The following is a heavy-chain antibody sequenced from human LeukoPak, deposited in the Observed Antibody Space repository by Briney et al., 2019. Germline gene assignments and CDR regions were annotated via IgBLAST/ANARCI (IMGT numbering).Heavy chain of an antibody. D-gene: IGHD3-22*01. CDR1: GGSFSGYY. CDR3: ARLRYYDSSGYLEGADDAFDI. J-gene: IGHJ3*02. CDR2: INHSGST. Sequence: SETLSLTCPVYGGSFSGYYWSWIRQPPGKGREWVGAINHSGSTNYNPSLKSRVTISVDTSKNQFSLKLSSATAADTAVYYCARLRYYDSSGYLEGADDAFDIWGQGTMVTVSS. V-gene: IGHV4-34*01.